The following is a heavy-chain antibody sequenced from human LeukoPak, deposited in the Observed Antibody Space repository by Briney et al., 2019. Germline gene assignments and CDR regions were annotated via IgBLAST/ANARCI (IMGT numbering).Heavy chain of an antibody. V-gene: IGHV1-18*01. D-gene: IGHD3-3*01. CDR2: ISADNGNT. Sequence: ASVKVSCKASGYTFTSYGISWVRQAPGQGLEWMGWISADNGNTHYAQKFQGRVTMTTDTSTSTAHMEVRSLRSDDTAVYYCQRITIFEVVMDFDYWGQGTLVTVSS. CDR1: GYTFTSYG. J-gene: IGHJ4*02. CDR3: QRITIFEVVMDFDY.